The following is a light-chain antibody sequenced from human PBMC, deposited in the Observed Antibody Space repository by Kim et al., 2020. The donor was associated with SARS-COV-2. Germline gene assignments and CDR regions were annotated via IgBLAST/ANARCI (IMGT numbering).Light chain of an antibody. CDR2: GKN. J-gene: IGLJ2*01. CDR3: NSRDSNDNVV. V-gene: IGLV3-19*01. CDR1: ILRSYY. Sequence: VALGQTVRITCKGDILRSYYATWYQQKPGQAPILVIYGKNNRPSGIPDRFSGSSSGNTASLTITGTQAGDEADYYCNSRDSNDNVVFGGGTKLTVL.